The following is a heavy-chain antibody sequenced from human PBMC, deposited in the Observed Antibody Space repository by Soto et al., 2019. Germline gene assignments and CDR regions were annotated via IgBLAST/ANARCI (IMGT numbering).Heavy chain of an antibody. Sequence: PGGSLRLSCAASGFTFSSYGMHWVRQAPGKGLEWVAVIWYDGSNKYYADSVKGRFTISRDNSKNTLYLQMNSLRAEDTAVYYCARVGPPYSSGSPSRGGHYYGMDVWGQGTTVTVSS. CDR3: ARVGPPYSSGSPSRGGHYYGMDV. D-gene: IGHD6-19*01. CDR2: IWYDGSNK. CDR1: GFTFSSYG. J-gene: IGHJ6*02. V-gene: IGHV3-33*01.